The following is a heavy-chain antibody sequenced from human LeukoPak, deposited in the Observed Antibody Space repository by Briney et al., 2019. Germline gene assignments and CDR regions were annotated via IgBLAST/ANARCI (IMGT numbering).Heavy chain of an antibody. Sequence: PGGSLRLSCAASGFTFSSYAMSWVRQAPGKGLEWVSAISGSGGSTYYADSVKGRFTISRDNSKNTLYLQMNSLRAEDTAVYYCARDELRYFDWLLWGTIDYWGQGTLVTVSS. J-gene: IGHJ4*02. CDR1: GFTFSSYA. V-gene: IGHV3-23*01. CDR3: ARDELRYFDWLLWGTIDY. D-gene: IGHD3-9*01. CDR2: ISGSGGST.